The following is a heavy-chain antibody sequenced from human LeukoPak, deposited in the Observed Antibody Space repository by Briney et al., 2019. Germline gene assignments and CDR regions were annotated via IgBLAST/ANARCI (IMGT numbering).Heavy chain of an antibody. V-gene: IGHV3-23*01. Sequence: GGSLRLSCAVSGFTFNNYAMSWVRQAPGKGLEWVSATSDSGGDTYYADSVKGRFTISRDNFKNTLYLQMNSLRAEDTATYYCAKRIQYSSSSAYFDYWGQGTLVTVSS. CDR2: TSDSGGDT. CDR1: GFTFNNYA. D-gene: IGHD6-6*01. J-gene: IGHJ4*02. CDR3: AKRIQYSSSSAYFDY.